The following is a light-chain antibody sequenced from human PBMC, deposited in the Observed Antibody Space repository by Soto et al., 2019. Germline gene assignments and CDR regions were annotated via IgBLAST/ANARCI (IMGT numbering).Light chain of an antibody. V-gene: IGLV2-8*01. Sequence: QSVLTQPPSASGSPGQSVTISCAGTINDVGGYNYVSWYQQHPGKVPQLMIYQVTKRPSGVPDRFSASKSDTTASLTISGLQAEDEGDYYCMSYAGGNSFVFGTVTKLTVL. CDR3: MSYAGGNSFV. CDR1: INDVGGYNY. CDR2: QVT. J-gene: IGLJ1*01.